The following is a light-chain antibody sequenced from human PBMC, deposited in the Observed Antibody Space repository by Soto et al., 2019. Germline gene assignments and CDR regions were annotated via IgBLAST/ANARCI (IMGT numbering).Light chain of an antibody. CDR3: QQYNDNWPT. Sequence: EIVLTQSPGTLSLSPGERATLSCRASQSVRDYNLAWYQHKPGQSPRLLIYGASNRATGFPARFSGGGSGTEFTLTINGLQSEDFAVYYCQQYNDNWPTFGQGTRWIS. CDR1: QSVRDYN. J-gene: IGKJ1*01. V-gene: IGKV3-15*01. CDR2: GAS.